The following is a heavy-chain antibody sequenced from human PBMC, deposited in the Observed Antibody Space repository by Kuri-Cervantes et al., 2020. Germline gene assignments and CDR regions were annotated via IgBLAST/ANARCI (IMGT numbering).Heavy chain of an antibody. D-gene: IGHD3-10*01. CDR2: MAHDDENNK. J-gene: IGHJ6*02. Sequence: GGSLRLSCAASGFTFSTSVIHWVRQAPDKGLEWLAVMAHDDENNKSYADSVKGRFTISRDNSQNTLYLQINSLRAEDTAVYYCAKRDGWFGEGYYYDMDVWGQGTTVTVSS. CDR1: GFTFSTSV. V-gene: IGHV3-30*18. CDR3: AKRDGWFGEGYYYDMDV.